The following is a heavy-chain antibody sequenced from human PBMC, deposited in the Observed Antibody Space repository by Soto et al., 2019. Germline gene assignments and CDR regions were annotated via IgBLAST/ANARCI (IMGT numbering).Heavy chain of an antibody. J-gene: IGHJ6*02. CDR1: YGTSIVHY. V-gene: IGHV4-34*01. Sequence: SETHSRRSGFSYGTSIVHYGSRIRQHQWTWLNLIGEINHSGSTNYNPSLKSRVTISVDTSKNQFSLKLSSVTAADTAVYYCARGRGQLVLRSHYYYYGMDVWGQGNTV. D-gene: IGHD6-13*01. CDR2: INHSGST. CDR3: ARGRGQLVLRSHYYYYGMDV.